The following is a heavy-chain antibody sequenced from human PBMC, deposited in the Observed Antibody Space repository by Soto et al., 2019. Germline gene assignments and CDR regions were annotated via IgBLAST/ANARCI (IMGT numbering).Heavy chain of an antibody. CDR3: AKDLPYCGGDCYGNFDY. CDR2: ITASGGRT. V-gene: IGHV3-23*01. J-gene: IGHJ4*02. CDR1: GFTFSNYA. Sequence: GGSLRLSCAASGFTFSNYAMSWVRQAPGKGLEWVSTITASGGRTYYADSVKGRFTIARDNSRNTLYLQMNSLRAEDTAIYYCAKDLPYCGGDCYGNFDYWGQGTLVTVSS. D-gene: IGHD2-21*01.